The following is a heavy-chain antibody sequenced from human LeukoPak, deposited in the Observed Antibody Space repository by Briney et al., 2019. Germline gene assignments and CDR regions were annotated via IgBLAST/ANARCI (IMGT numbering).Heavy chain of an antibody. Sequence: GGSLRLSCAASGFTFTNFAMTWVRQAPGEGLECVSVISGRGGKTYYADSVKGRFTISTDNSNNTLYLQMNSLRAEDTAVYYCAKGRTGSRYESYDYWGQGTLVTVSS. CDR1: GFTFTNFA. J-gene: IGHJ4*02. CDR3: AKGRTGSRYESYDY. D-gene: IGHD6-13*01. V-gene: IGHV3-23*01. CDR2: ISGRGGKT.